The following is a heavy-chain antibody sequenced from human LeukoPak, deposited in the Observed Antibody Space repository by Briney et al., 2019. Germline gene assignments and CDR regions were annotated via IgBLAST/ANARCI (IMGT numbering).Heavy chain of an antibody. CDR3: ARHLNGGTYPLDH. V-gene: IGHV4-59*08. CDR2: IHDSGST. CDR1: GGAIRSYY. J-gene: IGHJ4*02. Sequence: KPSETLSPTRTVSGGAIRSYYWGWIRQPPGKGLEWMAHIHDSGSTYYNPSLKSRLTMSVDTSKNQFSLRLSSVTAADTAVYYCARHLNGGTYPLDHWGQGTLVTVSS. D-gene: IGHD1-26*01.